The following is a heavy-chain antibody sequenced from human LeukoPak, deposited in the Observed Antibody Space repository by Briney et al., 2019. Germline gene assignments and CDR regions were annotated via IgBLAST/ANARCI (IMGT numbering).Heavy chain of an antibody. Sequence: HPGGSLRLSCAASGFTFSSYAMHWVRQAPGKGLEWVAAISYDGNNEYYADSVKGRFTISRDNSKNTLYLQMNSLRAEDTAVYYCARVSPVGATYFDYWGQGTLVTVSS. D-gene: IGHD1-26*01. J-gene: IGHJ4*02. V-gene: IGHV3-30-3*01. CDR3: ARVSPVGATYFDY. CDR1: GFTFSSYA. CDR2: ISYDGNNE.